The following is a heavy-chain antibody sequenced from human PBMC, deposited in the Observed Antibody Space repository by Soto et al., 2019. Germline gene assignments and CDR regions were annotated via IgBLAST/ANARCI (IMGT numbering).Heavy chain of an antibody. CDR2: ISSSGSTI. J-gene: IGHJ3*02. Sequence: QVQLVESGGGLVKPGGSLRLSCAASGFTFSDYYMSWIRQAPGKGLEWVSYISSSGSTIYYADSVKGRVTISRDKAKNPLYQQMNRLRAEDTAVYYCARVGSNWNYGRTGGAFDIWGQGTMVTVSS. CDR1: GFTFSDYY. CDR3: ARVGSNWNYGRTGGAFDI. V-gene: IGHV3-11*01. D-gene: IGHD1-7*01.